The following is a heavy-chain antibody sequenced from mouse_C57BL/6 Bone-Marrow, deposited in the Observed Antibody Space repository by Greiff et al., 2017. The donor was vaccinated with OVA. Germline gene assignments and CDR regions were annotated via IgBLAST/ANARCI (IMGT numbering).Heavy chain of an antibody. CDR3: ARSGTGPFDY. V-gene: IGHV1-59*01. D-gene: IGHD4-1*01. CDR2: IDPSDSYT. Sequence: QVQLQQSGAELVRPGTSVKLSCKASGYTFTSYWMHWVKQRPGQGLEWIGVIDPSDSYTNYNQKFKGKATLTVDTSSSTAYMQLSSLTSEDSAVYYCARSGTGPFDYWGQGTTLTVSS. J-gene: IGHJ2*01. CDR1: GYTFTSYW.